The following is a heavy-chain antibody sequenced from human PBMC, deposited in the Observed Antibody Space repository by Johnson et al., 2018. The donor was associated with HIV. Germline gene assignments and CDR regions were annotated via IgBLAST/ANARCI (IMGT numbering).Heavy chain of an antibody. CDR3: VRDTYYYDRSGYLTRPRAFDV. J-gene: IGHJ3*01. CDR2: INWNGATP. D-gene: IGHD3-22*01. V-gene: IGHV3-20*04. CDR1: GFTVDDYD. Sequence: VQLVESGGGVVRPGGSLRLSCEASGFTVDDYDMSWVRQVPGKGLEWVSGINWNGATPGSADSVKGRFTISRDNAKNFLYLQMNSLRGEDTALYYCVRDTYYYDRSGYLTRPRAFDVWGQGTMVTVSS.